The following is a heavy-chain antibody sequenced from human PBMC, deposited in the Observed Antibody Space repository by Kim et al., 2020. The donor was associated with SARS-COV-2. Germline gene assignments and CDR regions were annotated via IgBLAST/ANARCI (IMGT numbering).Heavy chain of an antibody. D-gene: IGHD2-2*01. CDR1: GFIFSTYA. CDR3: AREGRHCSGTACYLFDY. Sequence: GGSLGLSCAASGFIFSTYAMHWVRQAPGKGPEYVSAISSNGADTYYADSVRGRFTISRDNSKNTLFLQMGSLGAEDMAVYYCAREGRHCSGTACYLFDYWGQGTLVTVSS. CDR2: ISSNGADT. V-gene: IGHV3-64*02. J-gene: IGHJ4*02.